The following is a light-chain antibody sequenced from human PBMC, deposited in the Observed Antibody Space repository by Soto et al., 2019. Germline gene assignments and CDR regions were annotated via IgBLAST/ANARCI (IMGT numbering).Light chain of an antibody. CDR2: KAS. Sequence: DIHMDQSPSALSASVGDRVTITCRASQDVSHWLAWYQQKPGQAPKLVIYKASSLESGVPSRFSGRGSGTEFTLTIRDLQPDDFATYSCQHYDSYPYTFGQGTSLEIK. CDR3: QHYDSYPYT. V-gene: IGKV1-5*03. CDR1: QDVSHW. J-gene: IGKJ2*01.